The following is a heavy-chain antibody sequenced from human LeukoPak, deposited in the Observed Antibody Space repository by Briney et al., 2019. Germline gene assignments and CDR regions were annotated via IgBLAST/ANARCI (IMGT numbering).Heavy chain of an antibody. CDR3: AREMEGDYGSGTFFDL. Sequence: GGSLRLSCAASEFVFSDYYMSWIRQAPGKGLEWVSYISDSGNTIYYADSVKGRFTISRDNVKNSLYLQMNGLRAEDTAVYYCAREMEGDYGSGTFFDLWGQGNMVTVSS. D-gene: IGHD3-10*01. J-gene: IGHJ4*02. CDR2: ISDSGNTI. V-gene: IGHV3-11*01. CDR1: EFVFSDYY.